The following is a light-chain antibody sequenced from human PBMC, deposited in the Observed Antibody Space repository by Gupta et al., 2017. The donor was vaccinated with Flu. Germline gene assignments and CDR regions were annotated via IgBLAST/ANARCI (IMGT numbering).Light chain of an antibody. CDR3: SSCTSSTTVV. J-gene: IGLJ2*01. CDR2: AVT. Sequence: SIPISCTGTSSDIGSYDYVSGYQQPPGNAPKLLIYAVTNRPSGVSNRFSGSKSGDTASLTISGLQPEDEADYYCSSCTSSTTVVFGGGTKLTVL. V-gene: IGLV2-14*01. CDR1: SSDIGSYDY.